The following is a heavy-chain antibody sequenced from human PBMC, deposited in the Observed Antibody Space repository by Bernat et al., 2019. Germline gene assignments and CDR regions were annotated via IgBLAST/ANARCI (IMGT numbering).Heavy chain of an antibody. CDR3: ATAWRANYCYSNSGYYGGDAFDS. J-gene: IGHJ3*02. V-gene: IGHV4-39*01. CDR1: AGSISSNNYF. CDR2: VYSSGST. D-gene: IGHD3-22*01. Sequence: QLQLQESGPGLVKPSETLSLTCAVSAGSISSNNYFWGWIREPPGKGLEWIGSVYSSGSTYYNPSLKGRVTISVDTSKNQFSLKLSSVTAADTAVYYCATAWRANYCYSNSGYYGGDAFDSWGQGTMVTVSS.